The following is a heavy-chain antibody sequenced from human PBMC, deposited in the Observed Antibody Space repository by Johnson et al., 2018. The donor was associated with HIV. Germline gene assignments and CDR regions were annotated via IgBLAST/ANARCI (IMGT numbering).Heavy chain of an antibody. CDR1: GFIFDDYG. CDR3: ARDRTRHIVVVILDAFDI. D-gene: IGHD2-21*01. Sequence: QLVESGGGLVQPGRSLRLSCAASGFIFDDYGLNWVRQGPGKGLEWVSGINWNGVNTGYADSVKGRCTISRDNAKTSLYLQMNSLRVEDTAVYYCARDRTRHIVVVILDAFDIWGQGTMVTVSS. V-gene: IGHV3-20*04. J-gene: IGHJ3*02. CDR2: INWNGVNT.